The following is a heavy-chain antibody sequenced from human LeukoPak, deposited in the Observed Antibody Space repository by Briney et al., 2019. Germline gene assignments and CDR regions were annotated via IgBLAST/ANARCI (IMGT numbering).Heavy chain of an antibody. Sequence: SETLSLTCTVSGGSISSYYWSWIRQPPGKGLEWIGNIYSSGSTSYNPSLKSRVTISIDTSNNQFALQLTSVTAADTAVYYCARLDSSSLSSSYPSDIWGQGTMVTVSS. D-gene: IGHD6-13*01. CDR2: IYSSGST. J-gene: IGHJ3*02. CDR3: ARLDSSSLSSSYPSDI. CDR1: GGSISSYY. V-gene: IGHV4-59*01.